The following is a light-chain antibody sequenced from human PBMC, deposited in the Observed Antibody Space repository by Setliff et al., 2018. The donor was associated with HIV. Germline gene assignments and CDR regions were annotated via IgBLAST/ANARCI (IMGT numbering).Light chain of an antibody. V-gene: IGLV2-23*02. J-gene: IGLJ1*01. CDR3: CSYAGSNTFV. CDR1: SSDVGTYNL. CDR2: EVS. Sequence: QSALTPPASVSGSPGQSITISCTGTSSDVGTYNLVSWYQQHPGKAPKLMIYEVSKRPSGVSNRFSGSKSGNTASLTISGLQAEDEADYYCCSYAGSNTFVFGTGTKV.